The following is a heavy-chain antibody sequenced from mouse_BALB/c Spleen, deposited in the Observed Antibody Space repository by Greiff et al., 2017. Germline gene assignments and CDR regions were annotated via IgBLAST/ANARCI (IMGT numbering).Heavy chain of an antibody. D-gene: IGHD2-2*01. V-gene: IGHV14-3*02. J-gene: IGHJ3*01. CDR3: ALWLRRFAY. CDR2: IDPANGNT. Sequence: VHVKQSGAELVKPGASVKLSCTASGFNIKDTYMHWVKQRPEQGLEWIGRIDPANGNTKYDPKFQGKATITADTSSNTAYLQLSSLTSEDTAVYYCALWLRRFAYWGQGTLVTVSA. CDR1: GFNIKDTY.